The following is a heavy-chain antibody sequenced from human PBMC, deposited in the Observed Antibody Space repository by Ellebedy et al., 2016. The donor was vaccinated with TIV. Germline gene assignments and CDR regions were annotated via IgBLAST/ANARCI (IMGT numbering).Heavy chain of an antibody. CDR1: GFTVSSNY. J-gene: IGHJ3*02. CDR3: ARDRPLNAFDI. V-gene: IGHV3-53*01. Sequence: GESLKISCAASGFTVSSNYMSWVRQAPGKGLEWVSVIYSGGSTYYADSVKGRFTIPRDNAKNSLYLQMNSLRAEDTAVYYCARDRPLNAFDIWGQGTMVTVSS. CDR2: IYSGGST.